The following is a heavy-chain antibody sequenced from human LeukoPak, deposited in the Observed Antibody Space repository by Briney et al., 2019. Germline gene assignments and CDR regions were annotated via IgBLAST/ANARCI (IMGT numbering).Heavy chain of an antibody. Sequence: PSQTLSLTCTVSGGSISSGSYYWSWIRQPAGTGLEWIGRIYTSGSTNYNPSLKSRVTISVDTSKNHFSLKLSSVTAADTAVYYCARGYDSSGYYYGYWGQGTLVTVSS. CDR2: IYTSGST. V-gene: IGHV4-61*02. CDR3: ARGYDSSGYYYGY. CDR1: GGSISSGSYY. J-gene: IGHJ4*02. D-gene: IGHD3-22*01.